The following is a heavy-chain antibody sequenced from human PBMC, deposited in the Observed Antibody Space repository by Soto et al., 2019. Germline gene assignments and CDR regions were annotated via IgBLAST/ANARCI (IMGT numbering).Heavy chain of an antibody. CDR3: ARDYIVVVPAAMSGMDV. CDR1: EFTFSSYG. J-gene: IGHJ6*02. CDR2: IWYDGSNK. D-gene: IGHD2-2*01. Sequence: QVQLVESGGGVVQPGRSLRLSCAASEFTFSSYGMHWVRQAPGKGLEWVAVIWYDGSNKYYADSVKGRFTISRDNSKNTLYLQMNSLRAEDTAVYYCARDYIVVVPAAMSGMDVWGQGTTVTVSS. V-gene: IGHV3-33*01.